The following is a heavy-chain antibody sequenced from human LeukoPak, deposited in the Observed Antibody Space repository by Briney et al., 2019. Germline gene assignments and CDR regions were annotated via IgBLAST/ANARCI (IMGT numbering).Heavy chain of an antibody. CDR1: GFSFNYAW. J-gene: IGHJ4*02. CDR3: AKDQRNWGWGFDS. Sequence: GGSLRLSCAASGFSFNYAWMSWVRQAPGKGLEWVGRIRSKTDGGTTDYAAPVKGGFTISRDNSKNTLYLQMNSLRGEDTAIYYCAKDQRNWGWGFDSWGQGTLVTVSS. CDR2: IRSKTDGGTT. V-gene: IGHV3-15*01. D-gene: IGHD7-27*01.